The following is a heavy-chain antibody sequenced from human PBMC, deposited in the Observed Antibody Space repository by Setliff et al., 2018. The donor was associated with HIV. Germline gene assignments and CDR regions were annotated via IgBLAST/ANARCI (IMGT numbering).Heavy chain of an antibody. CDR3: AKDYSSGWFDY. D-gene: IGHD6-19*01. Sequence: SLRLSCAGSGFAFSSYAMSWVRQAPGKGLEWVSAISGSGGTTNYADSVKGRFTISRDNSKNTLYLQMNSLRADDTAVYYCAKDYSSGWFDYWGQGTLVTVSS. CDR1: GFAFSSYA. CDR2: ISGSGGTT. V-gene: IGHV3-23*01. J-gene: IGHJ4*02.